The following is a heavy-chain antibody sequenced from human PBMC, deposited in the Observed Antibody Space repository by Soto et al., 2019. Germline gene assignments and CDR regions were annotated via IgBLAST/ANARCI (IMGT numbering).Heavy chain of an antibody. Sequence: QVQLVQSGAEVRRPGASVRVSCKASGYSFIDYYINWVRQAPGQGLEWMGWINPKDGATKSAQKFQDWVTMTSDTSHTTAYLDLRSDDTAVYYCERGRKVVATPARDDWFDPWGQGTLVTVSS. J-gene: IGHJ5*02. CDR1: GYSFIDYY. CDR2: INPKDGAT. D-gene: IGHD2-21*02. CDR3: ERGRKVVATPARDDWFDP. V-gene: IGHV1-2*04.